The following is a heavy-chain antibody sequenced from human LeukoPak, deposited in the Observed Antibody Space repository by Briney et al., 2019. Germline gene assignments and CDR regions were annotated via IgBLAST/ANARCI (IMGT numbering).Heavy chain of an antibody. CDR2: IYHSGST. V-gene: IGHV4-38-2*02. D-gene: IGHD6-13*01. CDR1: GYSISSGYY. Sequence: SETLSLTCTVSGYSISSGYYWGWIRPPPGKGLEWIGSIYHSGSTYYNPSLKSRVIISVDTSKNQFSLKLNSVTAADTAVYYCARVSAADNTLIDYWGQGTLVTVSS. CDR3: ARVSAADNTLIDY. J-gene: IGHJ4*02.